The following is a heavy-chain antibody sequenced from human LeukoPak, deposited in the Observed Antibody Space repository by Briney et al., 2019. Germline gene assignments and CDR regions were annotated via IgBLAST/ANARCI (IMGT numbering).Heavy chain of an antibody. D-gene: IGHD3-22*01. V-gene: IGHV3-23*01. Sequence: PGGSLRLSCAASGFTFSSYAMSWVRQAPGKGLEWVSAISGSGGSTYYADSVKGRFTISRDNSKNTLYLQMNSLRAEDTAVYYCAKLIAMIVVVRGAFDIWGQGTMVTVSS. J-gene: IGHJ3*02. CDR3: AKLIAMIVVVRGAFDI. CDR1: GFTFSSYA. CDR2: ISGSGGST.